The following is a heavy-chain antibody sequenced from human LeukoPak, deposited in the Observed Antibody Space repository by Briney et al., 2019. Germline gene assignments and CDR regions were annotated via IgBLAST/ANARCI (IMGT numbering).Heavy chain of an antibody. V-gene: IGHV3-7*02. D-gene: IGHD3-16*01. Sequence: PGGSLRLSCAASGFMFKNYWMNWVRQAPGKGPEWVATIKEDGTEKYYVDSVKGRFTISRDNAKNSLSLQMSTLRAEDTAVYYCVPGGLGFSWGQGTLVSVSS. J-gene: IGHJ5*02. CDR3: VPGGLGFS. CDR1: GFMFKNYW. CDR2: IKEDGTEK.